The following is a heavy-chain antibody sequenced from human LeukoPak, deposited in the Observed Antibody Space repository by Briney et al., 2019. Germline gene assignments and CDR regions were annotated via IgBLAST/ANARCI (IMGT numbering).Heavy chain of an antibody. CDR2: ISGSGGST. CDR1: GFTFSSYA. J-gene: IGHJ4*02. D-gene: IGHD4-17*01. Sequence: PGGSLRLSCAASGFTFSSYAMSWVRQAPGKGLEWVSAISGSGGSTYYADSVKGRSTISRDNSKNTLYLQMNSLRAEDTAVYYCAKGKTVTPGGFYWGQGTLVTVSS. V-gene: IGHV3-23*01. CDR3: AKGKTVTPGGFY.